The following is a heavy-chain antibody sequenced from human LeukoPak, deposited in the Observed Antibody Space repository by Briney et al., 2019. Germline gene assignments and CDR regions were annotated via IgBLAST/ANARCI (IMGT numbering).Heavy chain of an antibody. Sequence: ASVKVSCKASGYTFTSYYMHWVRQAPGQGLEWMGIINPSGGSTSYAQKFQGRVTMTRDTSTSTVYMELRSLRSEDTAVYYCARRMYYYDSSGYYFWFDPWGQGTLVTVSS. V-gene: IGHV1-46*03. D-gene: IGHD3-22*01. J-gene: IGHJ5*02. CDR1: GYTFTSYY. CDR3: ARRMYYYDSSGYYFWFDP. CDR2: INPSGGST.